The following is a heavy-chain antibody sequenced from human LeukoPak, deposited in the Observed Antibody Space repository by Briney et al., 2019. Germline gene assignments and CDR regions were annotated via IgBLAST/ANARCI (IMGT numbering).Heavy chain of an antibody. V-gene: IGHV3-66*01. Sequence: PGGSLRLSCAASGFTFSSYEMNWVREAPGKGLEWVSTFYSDGNTYYGDSVKGRFTISRDNSKNTVYLQMSSVRAEDTAVYFCAREAPGTRRFDYWGQGTLVTVSS. CDR3: AREAPGTRRFDY. CDR2: FYSDGNT. J-gene: IGHJ4*02. D-gene: IGHD6-13*01. CDR1: GFTFSSYE.